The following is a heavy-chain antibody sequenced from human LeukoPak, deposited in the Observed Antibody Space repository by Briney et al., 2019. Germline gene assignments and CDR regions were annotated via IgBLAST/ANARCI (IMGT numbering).Heavy chain of an antibody. D-gene: IGHD5-12*01. CDR2: VFYSGNT. CDR3: ARDGGRGYSGFDY. J-gene: IGHJ4*02. CDR1: GGSISSYY. Sequence: PSETLSLTCTVSGGSISSYYWSWIRQPPGKGLEWIGYVFYSGNTDYNPSLKSRVTISVDTSKIQFSLKLSSVTAADTAVYYCARDGGRGYSGFDYWGQGTLVTVSS. V-gene: IGHV4-59*01.